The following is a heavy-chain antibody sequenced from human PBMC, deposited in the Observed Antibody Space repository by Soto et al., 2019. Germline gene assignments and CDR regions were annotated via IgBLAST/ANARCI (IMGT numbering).Heavy chain of an antibody. CDR3: AKGLANTYWEGS. CDR2: INANGGST. D-gene: IGHD2-8*02. CDR1: GFTFSSNV. Sequence: EVQVLESGGGLVQPGGSLRLSCVGSGFTFSSNVMTWVRQALGKGLEWVSSINANGGSTYYAESVMGRFTISRDNSRNTLSLQMRSLRAEDTAVYYCAKGLANTYWEGSWGQGTLVTVSS. V-gene: IGHV3-23*01. J-gene: IGHJ5*02.